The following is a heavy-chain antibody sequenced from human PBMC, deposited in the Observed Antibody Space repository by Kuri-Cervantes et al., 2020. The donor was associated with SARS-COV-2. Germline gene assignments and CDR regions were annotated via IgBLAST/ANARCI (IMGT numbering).Heavy chain of an antibody. J-gene: IGHJ4*02. CDR2: INHSGST. CDR1: GGSFSGYY. D-gene: IGHD3-22*01. V-gene: IGHV4-34*01. CDR3: ARGRNYYDSSGYFYYFDY. Sequence: SETLSLTCAVYGGSFSGYYWSWIRQPPGKGLEWIGEINHSGSTNYNPSLKSRVTISVDTSKNRFSLKLSSVTAADTAVYYCARGRNYYDSSGYFYYFDYWGQGTLVTVSS.